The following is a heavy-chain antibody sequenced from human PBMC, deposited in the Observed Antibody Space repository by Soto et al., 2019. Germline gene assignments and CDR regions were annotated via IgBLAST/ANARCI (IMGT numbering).Heavy chain of an antibody. Sequence: EVQLVESGGNLVQPGGSLRLSCAASGFTFSDHHMDWVRQAPGKGLEWVGRTRNKANSYTTEYAASVKDRFTISRDDSKNSRYLQMNSLKTGDTAVYYCSRDLGSWGQGTLVTVAS. V-gene: IGHV3-72*01. CDR2: TRNKANSYTT. CDR3: SRDLGS. CDR1: GFTFSDHH. J-gene: IGHJ5*02.